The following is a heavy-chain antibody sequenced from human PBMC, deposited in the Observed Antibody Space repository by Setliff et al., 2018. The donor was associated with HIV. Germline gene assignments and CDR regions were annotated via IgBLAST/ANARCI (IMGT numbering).Heavy chain of an antibody. Sequence: GESLKISCKGSGYIFGLYWIAWVRQMPGKGLEWMGIIYPGDSEARYSPSFQGQVTISADKSISTAYLQWSSVKTEDTALYYCTTYNWKDGLGFDIWGQGTMVTVSS. CDR2: IYPGDSEA. CDR1: GYIFGLYW. V-gene: IGHV5-51*01. D-gene: IGHD1-1*01. J-gene: IGHJ3*02. CDR3: TTYNWKDGLGFDI.